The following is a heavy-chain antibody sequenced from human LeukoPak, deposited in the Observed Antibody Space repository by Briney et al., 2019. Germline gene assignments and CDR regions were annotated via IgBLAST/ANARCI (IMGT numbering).Heavy chain of an antibody. CDR2: ISGSGGST. D-gene: IGHD2-21*02. CDR3: AKDRVICGGDCYKAGRYPRYFDY. V-gene: IGHV3-23*01. CDR1: GFPFSTYA. J-gene: IGHJ4*02. Sequence: PGGSLRLSCAASGFPFSTYAMSWVRQAPGKGLEWVSAISGSGGSTYYADSVKGRFTISRDNSKNTLYLQMNSLRAEDTAVYYCAKDRVICGGDCYKAGRYPRYFDYWGQGTLVTVSS.